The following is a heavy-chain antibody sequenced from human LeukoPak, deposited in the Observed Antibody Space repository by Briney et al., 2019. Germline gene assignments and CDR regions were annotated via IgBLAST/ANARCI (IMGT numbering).Heavy chain of an antibody. J-gene: IGHJ4*02. CDR2: INHSGST. Sequence: PSETLSLTCAVYGGSFSGYYWSWIRQPPGKGLEWIGEINHSGSTNYNPSLKSRVTISVDTSKNQFSLKLSSVTAADTAVYYCARRANTAPPYYFDYWGQGTLVTVSS. V-gene: IGHV4-34*01. CDR1: GGSFSGYY. CDR3: ARRANTAPPYYFDY. D-gene: IGHD5-18*01.